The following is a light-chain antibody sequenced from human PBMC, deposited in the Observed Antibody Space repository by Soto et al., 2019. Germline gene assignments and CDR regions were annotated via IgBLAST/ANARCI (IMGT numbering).Light chain of an antibody. Sequence: EIVMTQSPATLSVSPGERATLSCRASQSVSSNLAWYQQKPGQAPRLLIYGASPRATGIPARFSGSGSGTDFTLTISSLESEDFAVYYCQQHNNWPLTFGPGTKVDIK. CDR3: QQHNNWPLT. CDR1: QSVSSN. V-gene: IGKV3-15*01. CDR2: GAS. J-gene: IGKJ3*01.